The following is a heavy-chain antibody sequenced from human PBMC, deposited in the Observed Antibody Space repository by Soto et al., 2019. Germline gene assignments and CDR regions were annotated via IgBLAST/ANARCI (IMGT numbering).Heavy chain of an antibody. V-gene: IGHV1-69*01. D-gene: IGHD3-10*01. J-gene: IGHJ6*02. Sequence: QVQLVQSGAEVKKPGSSVKVSCKASGGTFSSYAISWVRQAPGQGLEWMGGIIPIFGTANYAQKFQGRVTINADESTSTAYMELSSLRSEDTAVYYCARKYYYGSGSYRTYGMDVWGQGTTVTVSS. CDR1: GGTFSSYA. CDR2: IIPIFGTA. CDR3: ARKYYYGSGSYRTYGMDV.